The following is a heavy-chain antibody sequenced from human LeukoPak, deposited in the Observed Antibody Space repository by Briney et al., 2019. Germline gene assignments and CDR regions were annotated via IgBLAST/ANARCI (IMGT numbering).Heavy chain of an antibody. Sequence: SQTLSLTCTVSGDSISSYYWSWIRQPPGKGLEWIGNINYSRSTNYNPSLKSRVTISVDTSKNQFSLKLSSVTAADTAIYYCARQERSRSGSYWSAERPHTWFDPWGQGTLVTVSS. D-gene: IGHD3-10*01. V-gene: IGHV4-59*08. CDR3: ARQERSRSGSYWSAERPHTWFDP. CDR2: INYSRST. CDR1: GDSISSYY. J-gene: IGHJ5*02.